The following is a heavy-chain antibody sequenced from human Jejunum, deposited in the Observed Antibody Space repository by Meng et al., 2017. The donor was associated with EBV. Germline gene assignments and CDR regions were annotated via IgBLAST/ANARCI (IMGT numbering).Heavy chain of an antibody. CDR2: IHHSGRT. J-gene: IGHJ4*02. V-gene: IGHV4-4*02. CDR3: ASVGYYDSSGYFTDY. D-gene: IGHD3-22*01. Sequence: RPGLVTPSRTPTLPCAVVGGSITSTNWWSWVRQPPGKGLELIGEIHHSGRTNYNPSLKSRVTISVDKSKNQFSLELSSVTAADTAVYFCASVGYYDSSGYFTDYWGQGTLVTVSS. CDR1: GGSITSTNW.